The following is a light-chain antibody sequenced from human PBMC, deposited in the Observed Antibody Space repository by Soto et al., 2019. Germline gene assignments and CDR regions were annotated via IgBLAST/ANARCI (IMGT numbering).Light chain of an antibody. Sequence: EIVLTQYPAALSVSPGERATLSCRASHSVGNDLGWYQQQPGQAPRLLIYGASTTATGIPARFSGSVSGTEFTLTIDSLQSEDLSVYYCLHYKDWPRWTFGQGTKVDIK. CDR2: GAS. CDR3: LHYKDWPRWT. CDR1: HSVGND. V-gene: IGKV3-15*01. J-gene: IGKJ1*01.